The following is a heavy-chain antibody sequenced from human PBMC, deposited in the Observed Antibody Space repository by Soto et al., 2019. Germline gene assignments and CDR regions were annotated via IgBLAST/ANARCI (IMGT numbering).Heavy chain of an antibody. J-gene: IGHJ4*02. D-gene: IGHD4-17*01. CDR2: IWYDGSNK. V-gene: IGHV3-33*01. CDR3: ARDLTVTTLDY. CDR1: GFTFSSYC. Sequence: GGSLRLSCAASGFTFSSYCMHWVRQAPGKGLEWVAVIWYDGSNKYYADSVKGRFTISRDNSKNTLYLQMNSLRAEDTAVYYCARDLTVTTLDYWGQGTLVTVSS.